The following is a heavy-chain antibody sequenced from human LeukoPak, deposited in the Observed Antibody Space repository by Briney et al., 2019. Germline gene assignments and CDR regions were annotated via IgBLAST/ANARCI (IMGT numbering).Heavy chain of an antibody. Sequence: GASVKVSCKSSGYTFTGYYMHWVRQAPGQGLEWMGWINPNSGGTNYAQKFQGRVTMTRDTSISTAYMELSRLRSDDTAVYYCARETGEQWLPQYWGQGTLVTVSS. D-gene: IGHD6-19*01. CDR3: ARETGEQWLPQY. J-gene: IGHJ4*02. CDR2: INPNSGGT. CDR1: GYTFTGYY. V-gene: IGHV1-2*02.